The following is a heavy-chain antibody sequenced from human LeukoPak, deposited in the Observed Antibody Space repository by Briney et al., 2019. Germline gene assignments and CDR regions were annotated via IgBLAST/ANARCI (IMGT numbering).Heavy chain of an antibody. V-gene: IGHV3-74*01. CDR2: IYTDDSGT. CDR1: GFTFSGYW. Sequence: GGSLRLSCVASGFTFSGYWMNWVRQAPGKGLMWVSRIYTDDSGTSYAASVKGRFTISRDNAKNTLYLQMASLRGDDTAVYYCATGRSTLDYWGQGTLVSVSS. D-gene: IGHD2-2*01. J-gene: IGHJ4*02. CDR3: ATGRSTLDY.